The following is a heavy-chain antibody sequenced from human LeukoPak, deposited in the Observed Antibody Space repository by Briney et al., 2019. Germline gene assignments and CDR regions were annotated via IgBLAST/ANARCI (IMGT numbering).Heavy chain of an antibody. CDR1: GGSFSGYY. CDR2: INHSGST. CDR3: ARHPAYSSSWYDY. V-gene: IGHV4-34*01. D-gene: IGHD6-13*01. Sequence: SETLSLTCAVYGGSFSGYYWSWIRQPPGKGLEWIGEINHSGSTNYNPSLKSRVTISVDTSKNQFSLTLSSVTAADTAVYYCARHPAYSSSWYDYWGQGTLVTVSS. J-gene: IGHJ4*02.